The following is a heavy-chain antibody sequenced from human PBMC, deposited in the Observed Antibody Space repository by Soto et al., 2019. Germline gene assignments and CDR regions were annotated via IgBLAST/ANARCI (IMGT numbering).Heavy chain of an antibody. J-gene: IGHJ4*02. CDR2: ISYDGSNK. D-gene: IGHD1-26*01. Sequence: GGSLRLSCAASGFTFSIYGMHWVRQAPGKGLEWVAVISYDGSNKYYADSVKGRFTISRDNSKNTLYLQMNSLRAEDTAVNYCAKESGSYYDYFDYWGQGTLVTVSS. V-gene: IGHV3-30*18. CDR3: AKESGSYYDYFDY. CDR1: GFTFSIYG.